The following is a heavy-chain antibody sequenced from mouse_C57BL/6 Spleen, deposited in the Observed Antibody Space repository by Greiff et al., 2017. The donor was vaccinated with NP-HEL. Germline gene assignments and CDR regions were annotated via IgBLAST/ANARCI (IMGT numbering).Heavy chain of an antibody. V-gene: IGHV1-7*01. CDR1: GYTFTSYW. J-gene: IGHJ2*01. Sequence: QVQLQQSGAELAKPGASVKLSCKASGYTFTSYWMHWVKQRPGQGLEWIGYINPSSGYTKYNQKFKGKATLTVDTSSSTAYMQLSSLTSEDSAVYFCARGGYYPYYFDYWGQGTTLTVSS. CDR2: INPSSGYT. CDR3: ARGGYYPYYFDY. D-gene: IGHD2-1*01.